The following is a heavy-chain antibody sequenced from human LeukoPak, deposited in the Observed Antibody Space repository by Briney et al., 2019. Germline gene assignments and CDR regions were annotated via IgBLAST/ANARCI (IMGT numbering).Heavy chain of an antibody. D-gene: IGHD4-17*01. CDR1: GYTFTSYG. CDR3: ARVMFRSSLEPKDYGDYVYYFDY. V-gene: IGHV1-18*01. J-gene: IGHJ4*02. Sequence: ASVKVSCKASGYTFTSYGISWVRQAPGQGLEWMGWISAYNGNTNYAQKLQGRVTMTTDTSTSTAYMELRSLRSDDTAVYYCARVMFRSSLEPKDYGDYVYYFDYWGQGTLVTVSS. CDR2: ISAYNGNT.